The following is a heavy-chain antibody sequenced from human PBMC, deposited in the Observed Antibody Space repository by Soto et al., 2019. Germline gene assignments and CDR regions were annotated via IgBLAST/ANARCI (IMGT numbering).Heavy chain of an antibody. D-gene: IGHD6-19*01. CDR1: GFTFSSYA. Sequence: GSLRLSCAASGFTFSSYAMHWVRQAPGKGLEWVAVISYDGSNKYYADSVKGRFTISRDNSKNTLYLQMNSLRAEDTAVYYCARESVWLAYNWFDPWGQGTLVTVSS. CDR3: ARESVWLAYNWFDP. J-gene: IGHJ5*02. V-gene: IGHV3-30-3*01. CDR2: ISYDGSNK.